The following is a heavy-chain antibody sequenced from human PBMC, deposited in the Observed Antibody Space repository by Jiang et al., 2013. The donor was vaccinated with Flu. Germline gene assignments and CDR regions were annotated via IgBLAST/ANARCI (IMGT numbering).Heavy chain of an antibody. J-gene: IGHJ4*02. CDR3: ATEGRIAAAGIDY. V-gene: IGHV1-24*01. D-gene: IGHD6-13*01. Sequence: QGRVTMTEDTSTDTAYMELSSLRSEDTAVYYCATEGRIAAAGIDYWGQGTLVTVSS.